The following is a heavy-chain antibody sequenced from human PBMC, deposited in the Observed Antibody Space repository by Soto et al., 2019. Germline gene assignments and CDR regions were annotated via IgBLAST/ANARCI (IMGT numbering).Heavy chain of an antibody. CDR1: GFTFSSYG. D-gene: IGHD2-15*01. CDR3: AKDYGAATPNYYYGMDV. V-gene: IGHV3-30*18. CDR2: ISYDGSNK. Sequence: HPGGPLRLSCAASGFTFSSYGMHWVRQAPGKGLEWVAVISYDGSNKYYADSVKGRFTISRDNSKNTLYLQMNSLRAEDTAVYYCAKDYGAATPNYYYGMDVWGQGTTVTVSS. J-gene: IGHJ6*02.